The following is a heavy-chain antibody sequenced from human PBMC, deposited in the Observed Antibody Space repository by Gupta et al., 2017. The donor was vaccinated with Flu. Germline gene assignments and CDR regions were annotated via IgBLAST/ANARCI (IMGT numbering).Heavy chain of an antibody. CDR2: ISGSGFTT. CDR1: GFTFSSSV. V-gene: IGHV3-23*01. D-gene: IGHD6-19*01. J-gene: IGHJ4*02. CDR3: VKGDRNSCWYD. Sequence: EVQLLESGGGLVQPGGSLRLSCTASGFTFSSSVLSWVRQAPGKGLEWVSAISGSGFTTHYGGSVKGRFTITRDNSKNTLSLQMDSLRAEDAAVYYCVKGDRNSCWYDWGQGTLVTVSS.